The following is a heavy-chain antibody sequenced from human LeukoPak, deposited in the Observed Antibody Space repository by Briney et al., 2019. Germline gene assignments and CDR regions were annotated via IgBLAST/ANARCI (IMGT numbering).Heavy chain of an antibody. CDR3: ARVGGYSYGYPPDY. J-gene: IGHJ4*02. D-gene: IGHD5-18*01. Sequence: GGSLRLSCAASGFTFSSYAMHWVRQAPGKGPEWVAVISYDGSNKYYADSVKGRFTISRDNSKNTLYLQMNSLRAEDTAVYYCARVGGYSYGYPPDYWGQGTLVTVSS. CDR2: ISYDGSNK. V-gene: IGHV3-30*04. CDR1: GFTFSSYA.